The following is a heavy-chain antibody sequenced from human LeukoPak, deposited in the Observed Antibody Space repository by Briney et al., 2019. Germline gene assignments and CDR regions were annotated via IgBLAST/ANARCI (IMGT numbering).Heavy chain of an antibody. CDR3: ARSYSSGWYFDY. Sequence: ASVKVSCKASGYTFTSYYMHWVRQAPGQGLEWMGIINPSGGSTSYAQKFQGRVTMTRDTPTSTVYMELSSLRSEDTAVYYCARSYSSGWYFDYWGQGTLVTVSS. CDR1: GYTFTSYY. J-gene: IGHJ4*02. CDR2: INPSGGST. V-gene: IGHV1-46*01. D-gene: IGHD6-19*01.